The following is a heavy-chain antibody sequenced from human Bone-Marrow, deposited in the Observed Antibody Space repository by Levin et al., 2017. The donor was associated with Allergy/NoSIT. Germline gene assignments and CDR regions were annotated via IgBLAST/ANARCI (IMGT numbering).Heavy chain of an antibody. D-gene: IGHD3-16*01. CDR2: ISNDGSNL. V-gene: IGHV3-11*01. Sequence: TGGSLRLSCAASGFTFSDFYISWIRQAPGKGLEWVAYISNDGSNLYYADSVRGRFTISRDNAKNSVYLQMDSLRAEDTAVYYCAKDFVGGNFYYYGVDVWGQGATVTVSS. CDR1: GFTFSDFY. J-gene: IGHJ6*02. CDR3: AKDFVGGNFYYYGVDV.